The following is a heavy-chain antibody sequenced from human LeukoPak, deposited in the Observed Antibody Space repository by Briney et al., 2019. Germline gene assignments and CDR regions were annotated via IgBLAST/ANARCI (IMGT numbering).Heavy chain of an antibody. D-gene: IGHD6-19*01. V-gene: IGHV3-23*01. CDR2: ISGSGGST. J-gene: IGHJ2*01. CDR3: AKDLPKTVAGRGGWYFDL. CDR1: GFTFSSYA. Sequence: GGSLRLSCAASGFTFSSYAMSWVRQAPGKGLEWVSAISGSGGSTYYADSVKGRFTISRDNSKNTLYLQMNSLRAEDTAVYYCAKDLPKTVAGRGGWYFDLWGRGTLVTVSS.